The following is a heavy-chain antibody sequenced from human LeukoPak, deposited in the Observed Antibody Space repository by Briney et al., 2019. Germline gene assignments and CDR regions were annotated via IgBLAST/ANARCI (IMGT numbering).Heavy chain of an antibody. Sequence: SETLSLTCAVYGGSFSGYYWSWIRQPPGKGLEWIGEISHSGGTNYNPSLKSRVTISVDTSKNQFSLKLSSVTAADTAVYYCARTINYDFWSGYYTWGQGTLVTVSS. CDR2: ISHSGGT. J-gene: IGHJ5*02. CDR3: ARTINYDFWSGYYT. D-gene: IGHD3-3*01. V-gene: IGHV4-34*01. CDR1: GGSFSGYY.